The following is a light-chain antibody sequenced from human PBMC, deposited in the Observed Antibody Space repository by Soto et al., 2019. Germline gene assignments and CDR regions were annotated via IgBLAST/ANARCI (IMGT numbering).Light chain of an antibody. CDR3: QQYNSYSPT. CDR1: QSISVW. J-gene: IGKJ1*01. CDR2: KAS. Sequence: DIQMTQSPSTLSASVGDRVTITCRASQSISVWLAWYQQKAGKAPNLLIYKASRLESGVPSRFSGSGSETEFTLTISGLQPGDSATYYCQQYNSYSPTFGLGTKVDIK. V-gene: IGKV1-5*03.